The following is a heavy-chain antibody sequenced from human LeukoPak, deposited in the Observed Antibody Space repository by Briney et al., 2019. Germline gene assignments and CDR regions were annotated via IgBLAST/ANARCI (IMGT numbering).Heavy chain of an antibody. J-gene: IGHJ5*02. CDR2: ISAYNGNT. V-gene: IGHV1-18*01. Sequence: GASVKVSCTASGYTFTSYGISWLRQAPGQGLEWMGWISAYNGNTNYAQKLRGRVTMTTDTSTSTAYMELRSLRSDDTAVYYCARVAYYDFLAVVNWFDPWGQGTLVTVSS. D-gene: IGHD3-3*01. CDR1: GYTFTSYG. CDR3: ARVAYYDFLAVVNWFDP.